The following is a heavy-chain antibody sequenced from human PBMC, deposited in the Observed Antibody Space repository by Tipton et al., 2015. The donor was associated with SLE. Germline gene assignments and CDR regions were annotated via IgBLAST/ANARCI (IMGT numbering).Heavy chain of an antibody. V-gene: IGHV3-7*01. Sequence: SLRLSCAASGFTFSSYWMSCVRQAPGKGLEWVANIKQDGSEKYYVDSVKGRFTISRDNAKNSLYLQMNSLSAEDTAVYYCARPLGGYDGSSFDYWGQGTLVTVSS. CDR2: IKQDGSEK. J-gene: IGHJ4*02. D-gene: IGHD5-12*01. CDR1: GFTFSSYW. CDR3: ARPLGGYDGSSFDY.